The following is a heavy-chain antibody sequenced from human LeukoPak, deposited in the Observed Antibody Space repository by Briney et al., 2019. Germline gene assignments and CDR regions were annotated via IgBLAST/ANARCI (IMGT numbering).Heavy chain of an antibody. CDR2: IKQDGSEK. J-gene: IGHJ4*02. V-gene: IGHV3-7*01. CDR1: GFTVSSNY. Sequence: GGSLRLSCAASGFTVSSNYMSWVRQAPGKGLEWVANIKQDGSEKYYVDSVKGRFIISRDNAKNSLYLQMNSLRAEDTAVYYCARDHRGIYSPFDYWGQGTLVTVSS. D-gene: IGHD2-21*01. CDR3: ARDHRGIYSPFDY.